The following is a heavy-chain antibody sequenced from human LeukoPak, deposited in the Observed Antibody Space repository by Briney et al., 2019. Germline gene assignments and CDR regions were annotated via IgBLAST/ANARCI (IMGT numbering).Heavy chain of an antibody. Sequence: SETLSLTCAVYGGSFSGYYWSWIRQPPGKGLEWIGEINHSGSTNYNPSLKSRVTISVDTSKNQFSLKLSSVTAADTAVYYCARGPRQARYGSGRYYKRNAFDIWGQGTMVTVSS. CDR2: INHSGST. CDR3: ARGPRQARYGSGRYYKRNAFDI. J-gene: IGHJ3*02. CDR1: GGSFSGYY. V-gene: IGHV4-34*01. D-gene: IGHD3-10*01.